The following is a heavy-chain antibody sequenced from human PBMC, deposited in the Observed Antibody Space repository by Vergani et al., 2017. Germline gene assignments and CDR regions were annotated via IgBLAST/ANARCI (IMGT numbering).Heavy chain of an antibody. Sequence: QVQLVQSGAEVKKPGASVKVSCKASGYTFTSYYMHWVRQAPGQGLEWMGIINPSGGSTSYAQKVQGRVTMTRDTSTSTVYMELSSLRSEDTAVYYCARAPRPYCSSTSCYSGHYYYMDVWGKGTTVTVSS. V-gene: IGHV1-46*01. CDR3: ARAPRPYCSSTSCYSGHYYYMDV. D-gene: IGHD2-2*01. CDR1: GYTFTSYY. J-gene: IGHJ6*03. CDR2: INPSGGST.